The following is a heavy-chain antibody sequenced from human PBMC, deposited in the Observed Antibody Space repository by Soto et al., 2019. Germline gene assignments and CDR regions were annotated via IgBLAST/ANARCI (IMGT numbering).Heavy chain of an antibody. CDR3: AMSIVVVTALDY. Sequence: QVQLVQSGAEEKKPGASVKVSCKASGYIFTSYAMHWVRQAPGQRLEWMGWINAGNGNTKYSQKFQGRVTITRDTAASTAYMELSSLRSEDTAVYYCAMSIVVVTALDYWGQGTLVTVSS. V-gene: IGHV1-3*05. D-gene: IGHD2-21*02. CDR2: INAGNGNT. J-gene: IGHJ4*02. CDR1: GYIFTSYA.